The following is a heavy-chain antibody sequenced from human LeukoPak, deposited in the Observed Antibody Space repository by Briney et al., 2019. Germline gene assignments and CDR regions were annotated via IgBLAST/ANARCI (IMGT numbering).Heavy chain of an antibody. CDR3: SLRGYSYGPRYYYYYGMDV. CDR1: GGSISTTDYY. J-gene: IGHJ6*02. V-gene: IGHV4-39*01. Sequence: SETLSLTCTVSGGSISTTDYYWGWIRQPPEKGLEWIGSIYYAGSTFYRPSLRSRVTISVDTSKNQFSLTLRSVTAADTAVYYCSLRGYSYGPRYYYYYGMDVWGQGTTVTVSS. CDR2: IYYAGST. D-gene: IGHD5-18*01.